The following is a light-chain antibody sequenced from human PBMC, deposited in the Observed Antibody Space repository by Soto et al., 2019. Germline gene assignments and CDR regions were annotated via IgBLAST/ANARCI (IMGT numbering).Light chain of an antibody. CDR1: QDISNT. Sequence: AIQLTQSPSSLSASVGDSVTITCRATQDISNTLAWYQHKPGRGPTLLIFDASTLESGVPSRFTGSGSGTHFTLTISSLQPEDFATYISQLCKGYPITFGQGTRVEV. CDR2: DAS. V-gene: IGKV1-13*02. J-gene: IGKJ5*01. CDR3: QLCKGYPIT.